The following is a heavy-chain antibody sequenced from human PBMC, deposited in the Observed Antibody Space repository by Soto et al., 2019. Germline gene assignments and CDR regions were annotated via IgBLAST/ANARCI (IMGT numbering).Heavy chain of an antibody. CDR3: ARVYCSGGGCYGIDY. D-gene: IGHD2-15*01. V-gene: IGHV1-46*01. Sequence: QVQLVQSGAEVKKPGASVKVSCKASGYTFTSYYMHWVRQAPGQGLEWMGIINPSAGSTSYAQKCQVRVTMTRDTSTSTVYMELSSLRSEDTAVYYCARVYCSGGGCYGIDYWGQGTLVTVSS. CDR1: GYTFTSYY. CDR2: INPSAGST. J-gene: IGHJ4*02.